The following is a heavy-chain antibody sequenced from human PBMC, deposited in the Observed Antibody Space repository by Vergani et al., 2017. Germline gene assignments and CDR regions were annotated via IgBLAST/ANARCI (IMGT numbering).Heavy chain of an antibody. Sequence: VQLVESGGGLVMPGGSLRLSCAASGFTFSDFSMSWVRQAPGKGLEWVAFIGSSGPYINYADSVKGRFIISRDNTNNSLFLQLRSLRAEDAAVYYCARDCTSGGCPDNYGMDVWGQGATVTVSS. V-gene: IGHV3-21*06. CDR3: ARDCTSGGCPDNYGMDV. CDR1: GFTFSDFS. D-gene: IGHD2-8*01. CDR2: IGSSGPYI. J-gene: IGHJ6*02.